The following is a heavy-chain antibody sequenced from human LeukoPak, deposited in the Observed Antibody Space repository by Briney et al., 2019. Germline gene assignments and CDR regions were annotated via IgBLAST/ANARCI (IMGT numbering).Heavy chain of an antibody. J-gene: IGHJ4*02. D-gene: IGHD5-18*01. Sequence: GGSLRLSCAASGFTFSSYEMNWVRQAPGKGLEWVSYISSSGSTIYYADSVKGRFTISRDNAKNSLYLQMNSLRAEGTAVYYCAKRIQSAMATGYWGQGTLVTVSS. CDR2: ISSSGSTI. CDR1: GFTFSSYE. CDR3: AKRIQSAMATGY. V-gene: IGHV3-48*03.